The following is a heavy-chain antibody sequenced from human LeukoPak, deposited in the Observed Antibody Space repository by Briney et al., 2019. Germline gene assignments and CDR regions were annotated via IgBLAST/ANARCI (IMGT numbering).Heavy chain of an antibody. CDR2: ISGSGGGT. Sequence: PGGSLRLSCAASGFTFSSYAVSWVRQAPGKGLEWVSAISGSGGGTYHADSVKGRFTISRDNSKNTVYLQMNSLSTEDTAVYYCAKTTTGYSSGRYPGWPVDYWGQGTLVTVSS. J-gene: IGHJ4*02. CDR3: AKTTTGYSSGRYPGWPVDY. CDR1: GFTFSSYA. V-gene: IGHV3-23*01. D-gene: IGHD6-19*01.